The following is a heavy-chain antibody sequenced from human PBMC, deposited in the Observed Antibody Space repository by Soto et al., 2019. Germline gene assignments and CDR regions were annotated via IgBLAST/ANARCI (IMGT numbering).Heavy chain of an antibody. CDR1: GCNFSNYA. CDR2: ISATGGGT. J-gene: IGHJ4*02. V-gene: IGHV3-23*01. Sequence: SXGSLRLSCAASGCNFSNYAMSWVRQAPGKGLEWVSLISATGGGTYYADSVKGRFTISRDNSHNTLYLQVHSLTAEDTAVYYCAKDRRAGGNSAFYFDFWGQGAQVTVSS. D-gene: IGHD3-16*01. CDR3: AKDRRAGGNSAFYFDF.